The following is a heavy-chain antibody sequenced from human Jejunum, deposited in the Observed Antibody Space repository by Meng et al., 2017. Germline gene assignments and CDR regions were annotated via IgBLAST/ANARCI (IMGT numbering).Heavy chain of an antibody. D-gene: IGHD3-10*01. CDR1: GFTFSSYG. CDR2: TWSDASKT. V-gene: IGHV3-33*01. Sequence: QVELVGSGGGVAQPGASLSLTCAASGFTFSSYGMHWVRQAPGKGLEWVAVTWSDASKTLHAVSSRFTISRDNSKNILYLQVNSLRVEDTAMYYCARDDDLSGNNLDHWGHGTLVTVSS. CDR3: ARDDDLSGNNLDH. J-gene: IGHJ4*01.